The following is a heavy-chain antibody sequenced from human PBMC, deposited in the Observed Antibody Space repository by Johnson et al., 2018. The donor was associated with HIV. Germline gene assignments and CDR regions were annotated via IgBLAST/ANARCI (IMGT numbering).Heavy chain of an antibody. D-gene: IGHD6-13*01. CDR1: GFTFNDYY. CDR2: ISSSGINI. CDR3: ARYSSSWYKGGYAFDI. Sequence: QMLLVESGGGLVKPGGSLRLSCAVSGFTFNDYYMTWIRQAPGRGPEWISYISSSGINIYYADAVKGRFTISRDNAKNALYLQMNSLRAEDTAVYYCARYSSSWYKGGYAFDIWGQGTMVTVSS. J-gene: IGHJ3*02. V-gene: IGHV3-11*04.